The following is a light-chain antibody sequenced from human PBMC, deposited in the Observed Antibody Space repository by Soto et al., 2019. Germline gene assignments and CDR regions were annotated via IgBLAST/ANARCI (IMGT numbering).Light chain of an antibody. CDR2: GAS. Sequence: EIVLTQSPGTLSLSPGERATLSCRASQSFSTNYLGWYQQKPGQAPGLLICGASSRAAGIPDRFSGSGSGTDFTLTIRRLEPEDFAVYYCQQYDTSPWTFGQGTKVEIK. J-gene: IGKJ1*01. CDR1: QSFSTNY. CDR3: QQYDTSPWT. V-gene: IGKV3-20*01.